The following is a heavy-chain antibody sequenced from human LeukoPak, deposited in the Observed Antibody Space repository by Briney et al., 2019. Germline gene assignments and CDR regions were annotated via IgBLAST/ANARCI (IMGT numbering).Heavy chain of an antibody. CDR3: AKWERYSSGSIDY. CDR1: GFTFSSYA. J-gene: IGHJ4*02. CDR2: ISGSGGST. D-gene: IGHD6-19*01. V-gene: IGHV3-23*01. Sequence: PGGSLRLSCAASGFTFSSYAMSWVRQAPGKGLEWVSAISGSGGSTYYADSVKGRFTISRDNSKDTLYLQMNSLRAEDTAVYYCAKWERYSSGSIDYWGQGTLVTVSS.